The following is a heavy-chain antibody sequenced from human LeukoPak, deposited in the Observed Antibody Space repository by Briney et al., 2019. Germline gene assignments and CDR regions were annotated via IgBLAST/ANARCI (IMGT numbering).Heavy chain of an antibody. CDR3: GGYGDYLGLEY. J-gene: IGHJ4*02. CDR2: ITDSGGNT. CDR1: GFTFSNYG. D-gene: IGHD4-17*01. Sequence: GGSLRLSCAASGFTFSNYGKNWVRQAPGKGLEWVSSITDSGGNTYYADSVKGRFTISRDNSKNTLYLQMNSLRAEDTAVYYCGGYGDYLGLEYWGQGTLVTVSS. V-gene: IGHV3-23*01.